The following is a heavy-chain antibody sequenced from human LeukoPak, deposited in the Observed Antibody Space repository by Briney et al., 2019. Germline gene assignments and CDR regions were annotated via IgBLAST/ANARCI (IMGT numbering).Heavy chain of an antibody. Sequence: PSETLSLTCAVSGYSISSGYHWGWIRQSPGKGLEWIGSIYHSGSTYYNPSLKSRVTISVDASKNQFSLKLSSVTAADTAVYYCARVKSTTYYFDYWGQGTLVIVSS. D-gene: IGHD4-17*01. J-gene: IGHJ4*02. CDR2: IYHSGST. V-gene: IGHV4-38-2*01. CDR3: ARVKSTTYYFDY. CDR1: GYSISSGYH.